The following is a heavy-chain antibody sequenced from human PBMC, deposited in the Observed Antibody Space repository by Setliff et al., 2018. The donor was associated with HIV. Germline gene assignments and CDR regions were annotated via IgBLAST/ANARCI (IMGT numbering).Heavy chain of an antibody. Sequence: ASVKVSCKASGYIFIDYYMHWVRQAPGQGLEWMGGFDPELGETFFAQNFRGRLTMTQDTSTDTAYMELTSLRSDDTAMYYCATDNREGVGTPYYFDYWGQGTQVTV. V-gene: IGHV1-24*01. CDR1: GYIFIDYY. J-gene: IGHJ4*02. D-gene: IGHD1-26*01. CDR2: FDPELGET. CDR3: ATDNREGVGTPYYFDY.